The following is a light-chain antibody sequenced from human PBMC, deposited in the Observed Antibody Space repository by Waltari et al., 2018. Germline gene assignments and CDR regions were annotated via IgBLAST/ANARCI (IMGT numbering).Light chain of an antibody. Sequence: SFELTQPPSVSVSPGQTARITCSGDALAKQYVHWYQQKPGQAPVLVIHKDTERPAGIPDRCAGSTSGTTVSLTVTGVQAEDEADYYCQSSDNVDTWVFGGGTKLTVL. CDR3: QSSDNVDTWV. V-gene: IGLV3-25*03. CDR2: KDT. CDR1: ALAKQY. J-gene: IGLJ3*02.